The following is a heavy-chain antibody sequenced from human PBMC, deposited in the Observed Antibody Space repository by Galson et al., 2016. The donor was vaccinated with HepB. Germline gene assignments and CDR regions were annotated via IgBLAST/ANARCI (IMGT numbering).Heavy chain of an antibody. D-gene: IGHD3-10*01. Sequence: TLSLTCTVSGGSISSGVYYWNWIRQHPGKGLKWIGHIYYSGSTHYNPSLKSRLSISVDTSKNQFSLKLSSVTAADTAVYYCARRGVATMKRGFDFWGQGTLVTVSS. CDR2: IYYSGST. CDR3: ARRGVATMKRGFDF. CDR1: GGSISSGVYY. J-gene: IGHJ4*02. V-gene: IGHV4-31*03.